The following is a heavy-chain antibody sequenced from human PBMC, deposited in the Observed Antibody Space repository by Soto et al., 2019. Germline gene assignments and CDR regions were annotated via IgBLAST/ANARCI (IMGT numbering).Heavy chain of an antibody. Sequence: QVQLVESGGGVVQPGRSLRLSCAASGFTFSSYGMHWVRQAPGKGLEWVAVIWYDGSNKYYADSVKGRFTISRDNSKNTLYLQMNSLRAEDTAVYYCARDIGVWESIEYYFDYWGQGTLVTVSS. CDR3: ARDIGVWESIEYYFDY. D-gene: IGHD1-26*01. CDR2: IWYDGSNK. CDR1: GFTFSSYG. J-gene: IGHJ4*02. V-gene: IGHV3-33*01.